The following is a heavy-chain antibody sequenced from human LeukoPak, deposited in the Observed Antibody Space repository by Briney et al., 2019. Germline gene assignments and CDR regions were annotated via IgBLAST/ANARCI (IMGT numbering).Heavy chain of an antibody. V-gene: IGHV3-74*01. CDR1: GFTFKDYW. CDR2: IKSDGSST. CDR3: ARRRTNYYYHYGMDV. Sequence: GGSLRLSCAASGFTFKDYWMHWVRQAPGKGLVWVSRIKSDGSSTSYADSVKGRFTISRDNAKNTLYLQMKSLRAEDSGVYYCARRRTNYYYHYGMDVWGQGTTVAVSS. J-gene: IGHJ6*02.